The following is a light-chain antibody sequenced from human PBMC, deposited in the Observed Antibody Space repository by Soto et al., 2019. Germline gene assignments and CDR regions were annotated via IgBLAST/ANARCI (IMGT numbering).Light chain of an antibody. CDR1: SRDVGAYNL. CDR3: SSFSSRNTLV. CDR2: EVR. J-gene: IGLJ2*01. Sequence: QSALTQHGSVSGSPGQSITISCSGTSRDVGAYNLVSWYQQRPGKAPKLLIYEVRNRPSGLSYRFSGSKSGNTASLTISSLLPEDEADYFCSSFSSRNTLVFGGGTKVTVL. V-gene: IGLV2-14*01.